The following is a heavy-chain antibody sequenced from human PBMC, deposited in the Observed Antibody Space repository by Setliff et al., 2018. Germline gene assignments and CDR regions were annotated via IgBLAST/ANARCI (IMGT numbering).Heavy chain of an antibody. CDR1: GYSFTNNW. CDR3: ARQGCGTTSCHSIDY. V-gene: IGHV5-51*01. J-gene: IGHJ4*01. CDR2: IFPGNSNT. Sequence: GESLKISCLGSGYSFTNNWIAWVRQMPGKGLECMGIIFPGNSNTRYSSSFQGQVTTSVDKAINTAYLQWTSLKVSDTAMYFCARQGCGTTSCHSIDYWGQGTLVTVSS. D-gene: IGHD2-2*01.